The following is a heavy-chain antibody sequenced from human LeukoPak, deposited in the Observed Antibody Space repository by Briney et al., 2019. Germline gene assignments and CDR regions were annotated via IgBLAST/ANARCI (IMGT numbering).Heavy chain of an antibody. V-gene: IGHV3-74*01. Sequence: GGSLRLSCAASGFTFSSYWMHWVRQAPGKGLVWVSRINSDGSSTSYADSVKGRFTISRDNAKNTLYLQMNSLRAEDTAVYYCARAIQYKRYYIYYYMDVWGKGTTVTISS. CDR2: INSDGSST. CDR3: ARAIQYKRYYIYYYMDV. CDR1: GFTFSSYW. D-gene: IGHD1-14*01. J-gene: IGHJ6*03.